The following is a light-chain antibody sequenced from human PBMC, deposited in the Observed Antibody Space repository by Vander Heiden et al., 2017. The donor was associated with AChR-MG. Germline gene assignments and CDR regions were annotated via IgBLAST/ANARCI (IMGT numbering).Light chain of an antibody. CDR3: QQYKNWPPMYT. J-gene: IGKJ2*01. Sequence: EMVMTQSPPTLSVSPGERATLPCRASQTIASNLAWYQQKPGQAPRLLIYGASTRATGIPPRFSGSGSGTEFTLTINSLQSEDFSVYYCQQYKNWPPMYTFGQGTKLEIK. CDR1: QTIASN. V-gene: IGKV3-15*01. CDR2: GAS.